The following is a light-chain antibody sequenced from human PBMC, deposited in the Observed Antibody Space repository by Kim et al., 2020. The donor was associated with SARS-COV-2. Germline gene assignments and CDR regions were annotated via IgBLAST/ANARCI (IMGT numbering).Light chain of an antibody. V-gene: IGKV1-33*01. CDR1: QDITNY. J-gene: IGKJ5*01. CDR2: DAS. CDR3: QQYNTLIT. Sequence: DIQMTQSQSSLSASVGDRVTITCQASQDITNYLNWYQQKPGKAPKLLIYDASNLKTGVPSRFSGSGSGTHFTFTISSLQPEDIATYYCQQYNTLITFGQGTPLEIK.